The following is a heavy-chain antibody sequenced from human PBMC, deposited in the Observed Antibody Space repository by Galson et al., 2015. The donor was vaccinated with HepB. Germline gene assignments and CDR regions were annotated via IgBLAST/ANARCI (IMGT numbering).Heavy chain of an antibody. V-gene: IGHV3-7*01. CDR3: ARDGSRGGEFDY. Sequence: SLRLSCAASGFTFSSYRMNWVRQAPGKGLEWVAKIERDGSDKWYVDSVKGRFTISRDNAKMSLYLQLNSLRVEDTAVYYCARDGSRGGEFDYWGQGTLVTVSS. CDR2: IERDGSDK. CDR1: GFTFSSYR. D-gene: IGHD2-21*01. J-gene: IGHJ4*02.